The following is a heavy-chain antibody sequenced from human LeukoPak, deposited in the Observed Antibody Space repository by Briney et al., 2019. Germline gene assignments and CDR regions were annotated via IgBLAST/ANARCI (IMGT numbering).Heavy chain of an antibody. J-gene: IGHJ4*02. CDR3: AKSGGSYFDC. V-gene: IGHV3-30*18. CDR2: ISYEGSNI. Sequence: PGRSLRLSCAASGFTFSSYGMHWVREAPGTGLEWGGVISYEGSNIYYTDPVKGRFTISRDNSKNTLYLQMNSLRAEDTAVYYCAKSGGSYFDCWDQGTLVTASS. CDR1: GFTFSSYG. D-gene: IGHD1-26*01.